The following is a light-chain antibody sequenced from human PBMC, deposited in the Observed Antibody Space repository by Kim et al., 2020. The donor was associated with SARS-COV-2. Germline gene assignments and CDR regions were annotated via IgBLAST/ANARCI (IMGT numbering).Light chain of an antibody. CDR1: KVGDNY. J-gene: IGLJ2*01. V-gene: IGLV3-1*01. CDR2: QDS. Sequence: VSPEQTASITCCGDKVGDNYACWYQQKPGQSLVLVIYQDSKRTSGIPQRFSGSNSGNTATLTISGTQAMDEADYYCQAWDSSTVVFGGGTQLTVL. CDR3: QAWDSSTVV.